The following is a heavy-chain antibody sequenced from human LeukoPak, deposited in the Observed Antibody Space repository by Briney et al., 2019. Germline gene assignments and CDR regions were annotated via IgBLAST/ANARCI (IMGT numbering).Heavy chain of an antibody. CDR2: ISWNSGSI. Sequence: GGSLRLSCAASGFTFSSYTMSWVRQAPGKGLEWVSGISWNSGSIVYADSVKGRFTISRDNAKNSLYLQMNSLRAEDTALYYCAKDGGSRVLGYYYYYYMDVWGKGTTVTISS. D-gene: IGHD2-15*01. J-gene: IGHJ6*03. CDR1: GFTFSSYT. V-gene: IGHV3-9*01. CDR3: AKDGGSRVLGYYYYYYMDV.